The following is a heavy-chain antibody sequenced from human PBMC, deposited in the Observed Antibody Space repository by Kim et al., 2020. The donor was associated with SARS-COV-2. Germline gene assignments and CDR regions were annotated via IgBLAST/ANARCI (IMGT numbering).Heavy chain of an antibody. CDR1: GFTFSSYA. CDR2: ISGSGGST. Sequence: GGSLRLSCAASGFTFSSYAMSWVRQAPGKGLEWVSAISGSGGSTYYADSVKGRFTISRDNSKNTLYLQMNSLRAEDTAVYYCAKCPYYYDSSGYYNYWGQGTLVTVSS. CDR3: AKCPYYYDSSGYYNY. D-gene: IGHD3-22*01. V-gene: IGHV3-23*01. J-gene: IGHJ4*02.